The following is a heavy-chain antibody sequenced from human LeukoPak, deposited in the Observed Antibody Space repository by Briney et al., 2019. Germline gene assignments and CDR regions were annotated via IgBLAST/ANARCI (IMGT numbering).Heavy chain of an antibody. D-gene: IGHD3-3*01. CDR1: GVTFSNIC. CDR3: ARVMEEWMPDY. J-gene: IGHJ4*02. CDR2: IKTDGGET. V-gene: IGHV3-7*04. Sequence: GGTLRLSCAASGVTFSNICMTWVRQAPGKGLGRVANIKTDGGETFYMHSVKGRFSISRDNAKNSLYLQMDSLRAEDTAVYYCARVMEEWMPDYWGQGTQVTVSS.